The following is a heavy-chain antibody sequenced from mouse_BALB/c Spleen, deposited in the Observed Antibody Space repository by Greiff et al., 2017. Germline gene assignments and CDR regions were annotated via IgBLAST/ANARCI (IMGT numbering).Heavy chain of an antibody. CDR3: AIWDYFDY. CDR1: GYTFTSYW. CDR2: INPSTGYT. J-gene: IGHJ2*01. Sequence: VMLVESGAELAKPGASVKMSCKASGYTFTSYWMHWVKQRPGQGLEWIGYINPSTGYTEYNQKFKDKATLTADKSSSTAYMQLSSLTSEDSAVYYCAIWDYFDYWGQGTTLTVSS. V-gene: IGHV1-7*01.